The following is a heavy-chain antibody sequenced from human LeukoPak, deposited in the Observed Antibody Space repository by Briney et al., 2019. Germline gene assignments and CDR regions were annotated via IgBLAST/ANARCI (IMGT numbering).Heavy chain of an antibody. Sequence: PSQTLSLTCTVSGGSISSGGYYWSWIRQHPGKGLEWIGYIYYSGSTYYNPSLKSRVTISVDTSKNQFSLKLSSVTVADTAVYYCARGEYYYDSSGYWSWFDPWGQGTLVTVSS. CDR2: IYYSGST. CDR1: GGSISSGGYY. D-gene: IGHD3-22*01. J-gene: IGHJ5*02. CDR3: ARGEYYYDSSGYWSWFDP. V-gene: IGHV4-31*03.